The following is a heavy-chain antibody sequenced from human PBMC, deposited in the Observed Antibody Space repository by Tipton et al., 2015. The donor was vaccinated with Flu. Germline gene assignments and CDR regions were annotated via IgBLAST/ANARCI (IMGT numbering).Heavy chain of an antibody. Sequence: TLSLTCAVSGGSISSSNWWSWVRQPPGKGLEWIGEIYHSGSTNYNPSLKSRVTISVDKSKNQFSLKLSSVTAADTAVYYCARVGGYCSSTSCYFGGMDVWGQGTTVTVSS. CDR2: IYHSGST. CDR3: ARVGGYCSSTSCYFGGMDV. D-gene: IGHD2-2*01. J-gene: IGHJ6*02. CDR1: GGSISSSNW. V-gene: IGHV4-4*02.